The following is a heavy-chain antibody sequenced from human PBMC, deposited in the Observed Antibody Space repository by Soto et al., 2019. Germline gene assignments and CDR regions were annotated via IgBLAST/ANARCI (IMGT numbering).Heavy chain of an antibody. CDR2: ISPYNDQT. J-gene: IGHJ6*02. Sequence: QVQLVQSASEVMKPGASVKVSCKASGYTFIRYGITWVRQAPGQRLEWMGWISPYNDQTIYAQKLQGRVTMTADTSTRTVYMHLRSMKSNDTAMYYCTRGGYYDIVWRKMSHFGLYVWGQGTSVTVAS. CDR1: GYTFIRYG. D-gene: IGHD3-16*01. V-gene: IGHV1-18*01. CDR3: TRGGYYDIVWRKMSHFGLYV.